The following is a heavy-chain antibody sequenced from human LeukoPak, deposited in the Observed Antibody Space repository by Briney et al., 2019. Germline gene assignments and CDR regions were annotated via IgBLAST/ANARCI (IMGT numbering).Heavy chain of an antibody. D-gene: IGHD4-11*01. Sequence: GGSLRLSCAASGFTFSGSAMHWVRQASGKGLEWVGRIRSKANSYATVYAASVKGRFTISRDDSKNTAYLQMNSLKTEDTAVYYCARLPLVTTPATEEYWGQGTLVTVSS. V-gene: IGHV3-73*01. CDR1: GFTFSGSA. CDR2: IRSKANSYAT. J-gene: IGHJ4*02. CDR3: ARLPLVTTPATEEY.